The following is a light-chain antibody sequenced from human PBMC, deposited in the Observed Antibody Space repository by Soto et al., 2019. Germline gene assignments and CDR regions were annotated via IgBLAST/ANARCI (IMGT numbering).Light chain of an antibody. V-gene: IGLV2-14*01. CDR1: SSDVGGYNY. Sequence: QSVLTQPASVSGSPGQSVTISCTGTSSDVGGYNYVSWYQQHPGEAPKLMIYDVNNRPSGVSNRFSGSKSGNTASLTISGLQAEDEADYHCSSYTSSSTVIFGGGTQLTVL. CDR3: SSYTSSSTVI. CDR2: DVN. J-gene: IGLJ2*01.